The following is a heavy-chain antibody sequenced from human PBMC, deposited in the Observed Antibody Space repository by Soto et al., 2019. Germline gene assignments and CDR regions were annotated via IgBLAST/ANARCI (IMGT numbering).Heavy chain of an antibody. Sequence: QVQLVQSGAEVKKPGSSVKVSCKASGGTFSAYAINWVRQAPGQGLEWMGRVIPFFSKAEYAQKFRGRVLFTTDESTNTAYMELSGLNSEDTAVYFCARDRGGDFWIYFDLWGRGTLVTVSS. D-gene: IGHD3-3*01. CDR2: VIPFFSKA. V-gene: IGHV1-69*01. CDR3: ARDRGGDFWIYFDL. CDR1: GGTFSAYA. J-gene: IGHJ2*01.